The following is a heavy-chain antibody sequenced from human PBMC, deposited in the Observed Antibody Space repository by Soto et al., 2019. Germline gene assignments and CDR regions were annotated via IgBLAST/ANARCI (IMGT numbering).Heavy chain of an antibody. CDR3: ARTYSPPFDN. CDR1: GYTFTSYA. D-gene: IGHD2-15*01. J-gene: IGHJ4*02. CDR2: INAGNGNT. Sequence: QVQLVQSGAEEEKPGASVKISCKASGYTFTSYAMHWVRQAPGQGLEWMGWINAGNGNTIYSQKFQGRVTITRDTSASTAYMELSSLRSEDTAVCYCARTYSPPFDNWGQGTLVTVSS. V-gene: IGHV1-3*05.